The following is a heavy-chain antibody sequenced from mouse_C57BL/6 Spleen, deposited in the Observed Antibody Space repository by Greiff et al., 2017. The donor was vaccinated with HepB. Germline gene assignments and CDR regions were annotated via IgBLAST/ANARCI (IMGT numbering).Heavy chain of an antibody. CDR1: GFTFSSYG. CDR2: ISSGGSYT. D-gene: IGHD2-4*01. Sequence: EVQVVESGGDLVKPGGSLKLSCAASGFTFSSYGMSWVRQTPDKRLEWVATISSGGSYTYYPDSVKGRFTISRDNAKNTLYLQMSSLKSEDTAMYYCARREYDYDGTWFAYWGQGTLVTVSA. V-gene: IGHV5-6*01. J-gene: IGHJ3*01. CDR3: ARREYDYDGTWFAY.